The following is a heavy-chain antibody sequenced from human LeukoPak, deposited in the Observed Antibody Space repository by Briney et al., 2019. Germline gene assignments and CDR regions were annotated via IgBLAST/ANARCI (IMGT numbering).Heavy chain of an antibody. J-gene: IGHJ4*02. Sequence: PSQTLSLTCGVSSVAISSGGYSWSWIRQPPGKGLEWIGYTYHSGSTYYNPSLKSRSIISVDRSKNHFSLKLSSVTAADTAVYYCARGDLVLAFSHFDYWGQGTLVTVSS. D-gene: IGHD2-15*01. CDR2: TYHSGST. CDR3: ARGDLVLAFSHFDY. CDR1: SVAISSGGYS. V-gene: IGHV4-30-2*01.